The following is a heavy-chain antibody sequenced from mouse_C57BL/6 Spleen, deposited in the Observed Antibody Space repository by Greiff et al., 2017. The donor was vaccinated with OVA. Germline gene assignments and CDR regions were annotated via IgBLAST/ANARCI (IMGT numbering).Heavy chain of an antibody. Sequence: QVQLKQSGAELVRPGASVKLSCKASGYTFTDYYINWVKQRPGQGLEWIARIYPGSGNTYYNEKFKGKATLTAEKSSSTAYMQLSSLTSEDSAVYFCARKRYDYYAMDYWGQGTSVTVSS. V-gene: IGHV1-76*01. J-gene: IGHJ4*01. CDR3: ARKRYDYYAMDY. CDR1: GYTFTDYY. CDR2: IYPGSGNT.